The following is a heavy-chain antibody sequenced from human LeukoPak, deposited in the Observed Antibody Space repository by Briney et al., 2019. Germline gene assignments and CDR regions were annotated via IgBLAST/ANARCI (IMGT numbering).Heavy chain of an antibody. D-gene: IGHD1-26*01. CDR3: VRNKLGARYFDS. J-gene: IGHJ4*02. CDR2: MNPNSCNT. Sequence: ASVKVSCKASGYTFTNYDINWVRQATGQGLEWMGWMNPNSCNTGYAQKFQGRVTMTRNASISTAYMELNSLRSEDTAVYYCVRNKLGARYFDSWGQGTLVTVSS. CDR1: GYTFTNYD. V-gene: IGHV1-8*01.